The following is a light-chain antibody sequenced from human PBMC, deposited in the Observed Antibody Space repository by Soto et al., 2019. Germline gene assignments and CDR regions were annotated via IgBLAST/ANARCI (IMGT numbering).Light chain of an antibody. V-gene: IGKV2-28*01. CDR1: QSLLHSNGYNY. CDR2: LGS. J-gene: IGKJ1*01. CDR3: MQPLQSWT. Sequence: DILMTPSPLSLPVTPGEPASISCRSSQSLLHSNGYNYFDWYLQKPGQSPQLLIYLGSNRASGVPDRFSGSGSGTDFTLKISRVEAEDVGVYYCMQPLQSWTFGQGTKVAIK.